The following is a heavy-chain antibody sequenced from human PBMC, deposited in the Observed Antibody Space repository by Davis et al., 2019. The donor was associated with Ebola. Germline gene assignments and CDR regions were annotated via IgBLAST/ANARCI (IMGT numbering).Heavy chain of an antibody. V-gene: IGHV3-9*01. Sequence: PGGSLRLSCAASGFTFDDYAMHWVRQAPGKGLEWVSGISWNSGSIGYADSVKGRFTISRDNAKNSLYLQMNSLRAEDKALYYCAKDSPEIYDSSGPLTGPFDYWGQGTLVTVSS. CDR2: ISWNSGSI. D-gene: IGHD3-22*01. J-gene: IGHJ4*02. CDR3: AKDSPEIYDSSGPLTGPFDY. CDR1: GFTFDDYA.